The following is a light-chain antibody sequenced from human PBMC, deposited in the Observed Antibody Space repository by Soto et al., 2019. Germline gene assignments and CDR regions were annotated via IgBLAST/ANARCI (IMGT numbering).Light chain of an antibody. CDR2: GAS. V-gene: IGKV3-15*01. CDR3: QQYYDWPPT. J-gene: IGKJ1*01. CDR1: QSISSS. Sequence: EIVRTQSPATLSVSPGERATLSCRASQSISSSLAWYQQKPGQAPRLLIHGASTRATSNPGRFSGSGSGAEFTLTVSSLQSEDFALYYCQQYYDWPPTFGQGTKVDIK.